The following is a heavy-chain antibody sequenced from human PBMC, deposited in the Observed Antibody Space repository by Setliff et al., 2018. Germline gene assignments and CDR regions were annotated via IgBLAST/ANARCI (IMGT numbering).Heavy chain of an antibody. CDR2: IYPDDSDT. D-gene: IGHD2-2*01. CDR3: ARALYPSSFIGHNWFYP. CDR1: ASTFSNYW. J-gene: IGHJ5*02. Sequence: GESLKISCKDSASTFSNYWIVWVRQMPGKGLEWMGMIYPDDSDTKYHPSFQGQVTISADKSISTAYLQWSSLKASDTAMYYCARALYPSSFIGHNWFYPWGQGTLVTVSS. V-gene: IGHV5-51*01.